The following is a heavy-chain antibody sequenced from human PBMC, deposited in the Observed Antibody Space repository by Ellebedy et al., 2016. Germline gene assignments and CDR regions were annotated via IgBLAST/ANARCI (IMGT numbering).Heavy chain of an antibody. J-gene: IGHJ4*02. CDR2: IIPIFGTA. CDR3: AREQRYDILTGQPHYFDY. D-gene: IGHD3-9*01. Sequence: SVKVSCXASGGTFSSYAISWVRQAPGQGLEWMGGIIPIFGTANYAQKFQGRVTITADESTSTAYMELSSLRSEDTAVYYCAREQRYDILTGQPHYFDYWGQGTLVTVSS. CDR1: GGTFSSYA. V-gene: IGHV1-69*13.